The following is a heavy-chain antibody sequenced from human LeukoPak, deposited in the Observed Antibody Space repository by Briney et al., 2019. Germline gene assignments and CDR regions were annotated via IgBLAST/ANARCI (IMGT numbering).Heavy chain of an antibody. CDR2: INPNSGGT. Sequence: ASVKVSCKASGYTSTGYYMHWVRQAPGQGLEWMGWINPNSGGTNYAQKFQGRVTMTRDTSISTAYMELSRLRSDDTAVYYCARVVYSSGWVDYWGQGTLVTVSS. D-gene: IGHD6-19*01. CDR3: ARVVYSSGWVDY. CDR1: GYTSTGYY. V-gene: IGHV1-2*02. J-gene: IGHJ4*02.